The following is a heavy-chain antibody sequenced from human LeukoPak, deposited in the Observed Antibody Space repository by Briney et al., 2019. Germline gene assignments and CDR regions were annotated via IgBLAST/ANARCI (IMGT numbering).Heavy chain of an antibody. Sequence: QSGGSLRLSCAASGFTFSRNWMSWVRQAPGKGLEWVANIKQDESEKYYVDSVKGRFTISRDNAKNSLYLQMNSLRAEDTAVYYCAKDAFSGSYYYYYYYMDVWGKGTTVTISS. CDR2: IKQDESEK. D-gene: IGHD1-26*01. CDR3: AKDAFSGSYYYYYYYMDV. V-gene: IGHV3-7*03. CDR1: GFTFSRNW. J-gene: IGHJ6*03.